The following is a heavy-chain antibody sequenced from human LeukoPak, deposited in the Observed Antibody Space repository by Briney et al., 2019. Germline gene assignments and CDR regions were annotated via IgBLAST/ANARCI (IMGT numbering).Heavy chain of an antibody. V-gene: IGHV1-46*01. J-gene: IGHJ6*04. CDR3: AREGRYFDWPGDYYYGMDV. Sequence: ASVKVSCKASGYTFTSYYMNWVRQAPGQGLEWMGLINPSGGSTSYAQKFQGRVTMTRDTSTSTVYMELSSLRSEDTAVYCCAREGRYFDWPGDYYYGMDVWGKGTTVTVSS. CDR2: INPSGGST. D-gene: IGHD3-9*01. CDR1: GYTFTSYY.